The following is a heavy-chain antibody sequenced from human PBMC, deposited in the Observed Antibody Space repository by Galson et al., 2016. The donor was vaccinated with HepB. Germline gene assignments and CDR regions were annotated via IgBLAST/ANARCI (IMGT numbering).Heavy chain of an antibody. D-gene: IGHD4-17*01. CDR1: GFSFTNAW. V-gene: IGHV3-15*01. CDR2: IKSRTDGGTT. Sequence: SLRLSCAASGFSFTNAWMLWVRQAPGKGLEWVGRIKSRTDGGTTESGEPVKGRSTISREDSKNTQYLQMNSLKVEDTAVYFCTSRPPPYVDYPLDHWGQGALVTVAS. CDR3: TSRPPPYVDYPLDH. J-gene: IGHJ4*02.